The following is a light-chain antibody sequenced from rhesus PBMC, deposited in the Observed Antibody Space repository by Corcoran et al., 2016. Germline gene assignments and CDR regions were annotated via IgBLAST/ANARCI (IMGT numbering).Light chain of an antibody. J-gene: IGKJ2*01. V-gene: IGKV1-33*02. CDR1: QGISNW. CDR2: AAS. CDR3: QQHNSNPYS. Sequence: DIQMTQSPSSLSASVGDRVIITCQASQGISNWLAWFQQKPGKAPKLLSYAASSLQSGVPSRFCGSGSGTAFTLTISSLQPEDFATYYCQQHNSNPYSFGQGTKVEIK.